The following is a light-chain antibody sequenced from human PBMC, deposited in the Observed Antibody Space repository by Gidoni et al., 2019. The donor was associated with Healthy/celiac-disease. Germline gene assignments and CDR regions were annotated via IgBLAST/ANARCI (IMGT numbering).Light chain of an antibody. CDR3: QQYDSAPFG. CDR2: YAA. CDR1: QSLNNRF. V-gene: IGKV3D-20*01. Sequence: IVLTQYPATMSLSPGERATLSCRASQSLNNRFLAWYQQKPGLAPRRLVYYAASRATGIPDRFSATGSGTDFTLTISRLEPEDFAVYYCQQYDSAPFGFGGGTRVDI. J-gene: IGKJ4*01.